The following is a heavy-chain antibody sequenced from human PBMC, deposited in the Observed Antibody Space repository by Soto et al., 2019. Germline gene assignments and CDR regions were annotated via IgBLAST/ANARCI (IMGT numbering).Heavy chain of an antibody. CDR3: AKAYFVWSSEQPYYFDY. J-gene: IGHJ4*02. CDR1: GFTFSNYA. V-gene: IGHV3-23*04. CDR2: ISGSGGRS. Sequence: EVQLVDSGGGLVQPGGSLRLSCAASGFTFSNYAMTWVRQGPGKGLEWVSGISGSGGRSYYADSVKGRFTISRDNSNSTLYFQMNSLRAEDTAVYYCAKAYFVWSSEQPYYFDYRAQGTLVTVSS. D-gene: IGHD3-16*01.